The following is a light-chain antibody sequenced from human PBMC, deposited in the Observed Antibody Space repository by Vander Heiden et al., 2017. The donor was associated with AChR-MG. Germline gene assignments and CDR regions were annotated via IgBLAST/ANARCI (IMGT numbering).Light chain of an antibody. V-gene: IGLV2-14*01. J-gene: IGLJ2*01. CDR3: ISYTGNSTGV. CDR1: SSDAGGYKF. Sequence: QSALTPPASVPGSPAQAITISCTGTSSDAGGYKFVSWYQHHPGEAPKLMIYDVSNRPSGVSNRFSGSKSGNTASLTISGLQAEDEADYYCISYTGNSTGVFGGGTKLTVL. CDR2: DVS.